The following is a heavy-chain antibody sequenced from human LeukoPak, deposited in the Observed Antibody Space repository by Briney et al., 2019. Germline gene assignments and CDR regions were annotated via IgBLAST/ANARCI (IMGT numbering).Heavy chain of an antibody. CDR3: ARDAYHSGDLDQ. D-gene: IGHD7-27*01. CDR2: IRFDGTNR. V-gene: IGHV3-30*02. CDR1: GFTFSNYI. J-gene: IGHJ4*02. Sequence: GGSLRLSCAASGFTFSNYIMHWVRQAPGKGLEWVSFIRFDGTNRHYVDSVKGRVTISRDNANNMLYLQMNSLNFEDTAVYYCARDAYHSGDLDQWGEGTLVIVSS.